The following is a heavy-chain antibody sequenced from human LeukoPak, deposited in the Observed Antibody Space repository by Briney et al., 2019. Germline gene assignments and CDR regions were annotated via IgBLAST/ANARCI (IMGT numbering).Heavy chain of an antibody. D-gene: IGHD6-13*01. CDR2: IYYSGGT. CDR1: GGSISSSSYS. CDR3: ARPGAYSSSWSPYYFDY. Sequence: SETLSLTCTVSGGSISSSSYSWGWIRQPPGKGLEWIGSIYYSGGTYYNPSLKSRVTISVDTSKNQFSLKLSSVTAADTAVYYCARPGAYSSSWSPYYFDYWGQGTLVTVSS. V-gene: IGHV4-39*01. J-gene: IGHJ4*02.